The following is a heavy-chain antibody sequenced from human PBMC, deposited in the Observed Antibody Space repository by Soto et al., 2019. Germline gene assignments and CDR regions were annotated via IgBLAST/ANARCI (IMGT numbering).Heavy chain of an antibody. Sequence: ASVKVCCKESGYTFTSYYMQWVRQAPRQGLEWMGIFDPDDGETIYAQKFQGRVTMTEDTSTDTAYMELSSLRSEDTAVYYCATETGELRGHYYYGMDVWGQGTTVTVSS. CDR3: ATETGELRGHYYYGMDV. CDR1: GYTFTSYY. CDR2: FDPDDGET. V-gene: IGHV1-24*01. D-gene: IGHD7-27*01. J-gene: IGHJ6*02.